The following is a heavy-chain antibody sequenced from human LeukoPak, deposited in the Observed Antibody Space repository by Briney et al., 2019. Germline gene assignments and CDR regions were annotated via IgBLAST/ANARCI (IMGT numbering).Heavy chain of an antibody. J-gene: IGHJ4*02. V-gene: IGHV3-23*01. CDR3: AKKSRDGYNPFDY. CDR1: GFTFSRYA. CDR2: MSSSGESP. D-gene: IGHD5-24*01. Sequence: GGSLRLSCAASGFTFSRYAMSWVRQAPGKGLEWVSGMSSSGESPYYADSVKGRFTISRDNSKNTLYLEINSLRAEDTAIYHCAKKSRDGYNPFDYLGQGTLVTVSS.